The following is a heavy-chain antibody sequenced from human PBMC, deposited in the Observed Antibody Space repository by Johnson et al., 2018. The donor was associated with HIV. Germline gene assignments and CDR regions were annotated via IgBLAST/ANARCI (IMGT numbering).Heavy chain of an antibody. CDR3: ASISLGAFDI. J-gene: IGHJ3*02. CDR2: DGGNK. Sequence: DGGNKYYADSVKGRFTIYRDNSKSMLYLQMNSLRAEDMAVYFCASISLGAFDIWGQGTLVTVSS. V-gene: IGHV3-30*01.